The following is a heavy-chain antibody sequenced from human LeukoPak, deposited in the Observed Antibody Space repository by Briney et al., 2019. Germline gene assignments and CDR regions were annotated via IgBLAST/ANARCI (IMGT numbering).Heavy chain of an antibody. CDR2: ISGSGGST. D-gene: IGHD4-17*01. V-gene: IGHV3-23*01. CDR3: AKDPTPYGDHPFDY. Sequence: QPGGSLRLSCAASGFTFSSYAMSWVRQAPGKGLEWASAISGSGGSTYYADSVKGRFTISRDNSKNTLYLQMNSLRAEDTAVYYCAKDPTPYGDHPFDYWGQGTLVTVSS. CDR1: GFTFSSYA. J-gene: IGHJ4*02.